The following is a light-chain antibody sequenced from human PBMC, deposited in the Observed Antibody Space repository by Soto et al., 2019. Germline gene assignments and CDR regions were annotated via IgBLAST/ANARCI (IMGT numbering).Light chain of an antibody. CDR1: ETVATN. V-gene: IGKV3-15*01. CDR3: QHFNIWPYT. Sequence: EIVLTQSPATLSVSPGERATLSCRASETVATNLAWYQQKPGQAPRLLISGASTRAAGISDRFRGSGSGTEFTLTISSLRSEDFAIYYCQHFNIWPYTFGQGTKVDIK. CDR2: GAS. J-gene: IGKJ2*01.